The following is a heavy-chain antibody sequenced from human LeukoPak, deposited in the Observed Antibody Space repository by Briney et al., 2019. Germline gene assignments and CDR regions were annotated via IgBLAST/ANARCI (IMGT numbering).Heavy chain of an antibody. CDR2: ITQSESP. Sequence: PSGTLSLSCAVSRGSFSGYYWSGIRQPPGKGLEWSGEITQSESPNYNPSHKRRVTRSVDTSKNQFSLKLSSVTAADTAVYYCARGPVIVVVPAALRSYDYWGQGTLVTVSS. D-gene: IGHD2-2*01. V-gene: IGHV4-34*01. CDR1: RGSFSGYY. J-gene: IGHJ4*02. CDR3: ARGPVIVVVPAALRSYDY.